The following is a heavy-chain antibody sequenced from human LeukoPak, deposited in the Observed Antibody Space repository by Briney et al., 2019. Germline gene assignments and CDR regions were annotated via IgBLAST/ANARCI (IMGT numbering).Heavy chain of an antibody. CDR2: IWYDGSNK. CDR3: ARDSDYYDSSGYYYFDY. CDR1: GFTFSSYG. J-gene: IGHJ4*02. Sequence: GGSLRLSCAASGFTFSSYGMHWVRQAPGKGLEWVAVIWYDGSNKYYADSVKGRFTISRDNSKNTLYLQMNSLRAEDTAVYYCARDSDYYDSSGYYYFDYWGQGTLVTVSS. D-gene: IGHD3-22*01. V-gene: IGHV3-30*19.